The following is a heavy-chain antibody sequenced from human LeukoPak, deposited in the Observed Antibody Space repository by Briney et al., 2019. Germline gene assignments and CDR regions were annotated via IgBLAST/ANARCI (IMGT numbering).Heavy chain of an antibody. CDR2: IIPIFGTA. CDR1: GGTFSSYA. J-gene: IGHJ3*02. Sequence: SVKVSCKASGGTFSSYAISWVRQAPGQGLEWMGGIIPIFGTANYAQKFQGRVTITTDESTSTAYMELGSLRSEDTAVYYCARGRLNVKMATNDAFDIWGQGTMVTVSS. V-gene: IGHV1-69*05. CDR3: ARGRLNVKMATNDAFDI. D-gene: IGHD5-24*01.